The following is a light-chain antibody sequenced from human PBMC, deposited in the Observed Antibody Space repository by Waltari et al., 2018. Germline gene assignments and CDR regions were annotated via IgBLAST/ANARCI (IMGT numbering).Light chain of an antibody. J-gene: IGKJ1*01. CDR3: QQYGSSRGT. V-gene: IGKV3-20*01. Sequence: EIVLTQSPGTLSLSPGERATLSCRASQSVSSSYFAWYQQKPGQAPRLLMYGSSNRATGIPDRFRGSGSGTDLTLTISRLEPEDFAVYYCQQYGSSRGTFGQGTKVET. CDR1: QSVSSSY. CDR2: GSS.